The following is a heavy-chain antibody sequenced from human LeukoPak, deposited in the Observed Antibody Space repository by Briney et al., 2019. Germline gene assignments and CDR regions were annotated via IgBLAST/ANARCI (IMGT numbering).Heavy chain of an antibody. Sequence: PSETLSLTCTVSGGSISSYYWSWIRQPPGKGLEWIGYIYYSGSTNYNPSLKSRVTISVDTSKNQFSLKLSSVTAADTAVYYCGRSYYYYGMDVWGQGTTVTVSS. CDR1: GGSISSYY. V-gene: IGHV4-59*01. J-gene: IGHJ6*02. CDR2: IYYSGST. CDR3: GRSYYYYGMDV.